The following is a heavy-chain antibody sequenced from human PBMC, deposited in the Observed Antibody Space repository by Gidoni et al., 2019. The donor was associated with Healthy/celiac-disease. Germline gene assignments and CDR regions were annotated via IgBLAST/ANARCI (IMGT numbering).Heavy chain of an antibody. J-gene: IGHJ4*02. CDR3: AKAGSQWSITMIVGVTSPFGY. CDR1: GFTFSSYA. D-gene: IGHD3-22*01. V-gene: IGHV3-23*04. Sequence: EVQLVESGGGLVQPGGSLRLSCAASGFTFSSYAMSWVRQAPGKGLEWVSAISGSGGSTYYADSVKGRFTISRDNSKNTRYLQMNSLRAEDTAVYYCAKAGSQWSITMIVGVTSPFGYWGQGTLVTVSS. CDR2: ISGSGGST.